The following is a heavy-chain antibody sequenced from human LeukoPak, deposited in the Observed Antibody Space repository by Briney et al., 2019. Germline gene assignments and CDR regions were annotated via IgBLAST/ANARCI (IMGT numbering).Heavy chain of an antibody. CDR1: GYTFTSYD. D-gene: IGHD6-19*01. Sequence: ASVKVSCKASGYTFTSYDINWVRQATGQGLEWMGWMNPNSGNTGYAQKFQGRVTMTRNTSISTAYMELSSLRSEDTAVYYCARADIAVAGQAEYFQHWGQGTLVTVSS. CDR3: ARADIAVAGQAEYFQH. CDR2: MNPNSGNT. V-gene: IGHV1-8*01. J-gene: IGHJ1*01.